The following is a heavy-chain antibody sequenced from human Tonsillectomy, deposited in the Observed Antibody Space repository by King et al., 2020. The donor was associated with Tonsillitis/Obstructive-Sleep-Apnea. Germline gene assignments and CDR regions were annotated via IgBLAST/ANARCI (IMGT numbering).Heavy chain of an antibody. CDR1: GFTFSSYA. V-gene: IGHV3-23*04. D-gene: IGHD3-16*01. CDR3: AKDPPRGGVTGGRAFEI. CDR2: ISGSVGST. Sequence: VQLVESGGGLVQPGGSLRPSCAASGFTFSSYAMSWVRQAPGKGLEWVSGISGSVGSTYYAASVKGRFTISRDNSKNTLYLQMNNLRAEDTAVYYCAKDPPRGGVTGGRAFEIWGQGTMVNVSS. J-gene: IGHJ3*02.